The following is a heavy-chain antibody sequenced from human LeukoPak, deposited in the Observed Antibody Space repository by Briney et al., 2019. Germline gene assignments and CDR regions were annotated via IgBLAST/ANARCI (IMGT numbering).Heavy chain of an antibody. V-gene: IGHV3-30*04. CDR3: ARDSSPISWYYDSSGYSDWFDP. CDR1: GFTFSSYA. J-gene: IGHJ5*02. Sequence: GRSLRLSCAASGFTFSSYAMHWVRQAPGKGLEWVAVISYDGSNKYHADSVKGRFTISRDNAKNSLYLQMNSLRAEDTAVYYCARDSSPISWYYDSSGYSDWFDPWGQGTLVTVSS. D-gene: IGHD3-22*01. CDR2: ISYDGSNK.